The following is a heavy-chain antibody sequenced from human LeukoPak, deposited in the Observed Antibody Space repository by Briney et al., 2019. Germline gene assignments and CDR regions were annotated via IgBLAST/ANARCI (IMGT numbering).Heavy chain of an antibody. D-gene: IGHD5-24*01. Sequence: PGGSLRLSCAASGFTFSSDWMNWVRQAPGKGLEWVSYISGSGRTIYYAESVKGRFTISRDNAKNSLYLQMNTLRAEDTAVYYCARDPGAGMATIWSYLDYWGQGTLVTVSS. CDR2: ISGSGRTI. CDR3: ARDPGAGMATIWSYLDY. J-gene: IGHJ4*02. V-gene: IGHV3-48*04. CDR1: GFTFSSDW.